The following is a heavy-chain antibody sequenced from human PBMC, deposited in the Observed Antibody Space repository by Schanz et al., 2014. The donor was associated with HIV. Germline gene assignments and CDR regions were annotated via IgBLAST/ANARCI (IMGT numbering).Heavy chain of an antibody. CDR2: INTSGGGT. V-gene: IGHV1-46*01. Sequence: QLVQSGAEVKKPGASVRVSCKASGYSFTSYFIHWVRQAPGQGLEWLGVINTSGGGTSDALQGRVAFTRDTSTTTVYMDLRNLRANDTAVYYCARGLGRCGGDCRGSPLDYWGQGTLVVVSS. D-gene: IGHD2-21*02. CDR3: ARGLGRCGGDCRGSPLDY. CDR1: GYSFTSYF. J-gene: IGHJ4*02.